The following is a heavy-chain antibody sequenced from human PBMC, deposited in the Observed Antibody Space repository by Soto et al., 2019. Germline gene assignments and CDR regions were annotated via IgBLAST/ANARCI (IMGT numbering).Heavy chain of an antibody. J-gene: IGHJ6*02. D-gene: IGHD3-10*01. CDR3: ARVSGFRGVISYYYYGMDV. Sequence: SQTLSLTCAISGDSVSSNSAAWNWIRQSPSRGLEWLGRTYYRSKWYNDYAVSVKSRITINPDTSKNQFSLQLNSVTPEDTAVYYCARVSGFRGVISYYYYGMDVWGQGTTVTVSS. V-gene: IGHV6-1*01. CDR2: TYYRSKWYN. CDR1: GDSVSSNSAA.